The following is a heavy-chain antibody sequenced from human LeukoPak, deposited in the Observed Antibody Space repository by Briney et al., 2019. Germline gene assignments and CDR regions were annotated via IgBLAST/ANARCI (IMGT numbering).Heavy chain of an antibody. D-gene: IGHD2-2*01. V-gene: IGHV4-39*01. CDR1: GVSISSSPYY. Sequence: PSETLSLTCTVSGVSISSSPYYWGWVRQPPGKGLEWIGTIYYRGSTYSNPSLNSRVTISLGTSKNQFSLRLRSVTAADTALYYCARHYLSDGILSTFDPWGQGTLVTVSS. CDR3: ARHYLSDGILSTFDP. J-gene: IGHJ5*02. CDR2: IYYRGST.